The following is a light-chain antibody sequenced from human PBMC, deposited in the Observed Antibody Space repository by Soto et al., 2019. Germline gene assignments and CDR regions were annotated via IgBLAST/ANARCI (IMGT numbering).Light chain of an antibody. CDR3: QVWDSSTPVV. Sequence: SYELTQPLSVSVALGQTARITCGGNNIATKNVHWYQQEPGQAPVLVIYRNGNRPSGIPERFSGANSGNTATLTISRAQAGDEADYYCQVWDSSTPVVFGGGTKVTVL. CDR1: NIATKN. V-gene: IGLV3-9*01. CDR2: RNG. J-gene: IGLJ2*01.